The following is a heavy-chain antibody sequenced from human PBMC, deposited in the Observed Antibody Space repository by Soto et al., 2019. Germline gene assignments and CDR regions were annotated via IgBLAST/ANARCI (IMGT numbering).Heavy chain of an antibody. Sequence: SETLSLTCTVSGGSISSGDYYWSWIRQPPGKGLEWIGYIYYSGSTYYNPSLKSRVTISVDTSKNQFSLKLSSVTAADTAVYYCARSSIVVVTAWPNWFDPWGQGTLVTVSS. J-gene: IGHJ5*02. CDR1: GGSISSGDYY. D-gene: IGHD2-21*02. CDR3: ARSSIVVVTAWPNWFDP. V-gene: IGHV4-30-4*01. CDR2: IYYSGST.